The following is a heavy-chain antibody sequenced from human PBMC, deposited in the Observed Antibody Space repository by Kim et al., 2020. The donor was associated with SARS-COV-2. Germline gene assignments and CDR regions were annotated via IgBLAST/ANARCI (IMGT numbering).Heavy chain of an antibody. J-gene: IGHJ4*02. CDR3: ARSLSSPRPSGIAAAAEFDY. CDR1: GGSISSGGYY. CDR2: IYYSGST. Sequence: SETLSLTCTVSGGSISSGGYYWSWIRQHPGKGLEWIGYIYYSGSTYYNPSLKSRVTISVDTSKNQFSLKLSSVTAADTAVYYCARSLSSPRPSGIAAAAEFDYWGQGTLVTVSS. D-gene: IGHD6-13*01. V-gene: IGHV4-31*03.